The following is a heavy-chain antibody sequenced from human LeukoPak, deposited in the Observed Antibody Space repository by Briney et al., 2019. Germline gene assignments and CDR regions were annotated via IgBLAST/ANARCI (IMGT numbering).Heavy chain of an antibody. D-gene: IGHD6-13*01. CDR3: WTDVVSRLLSYYYYYYMDV. CDR2: IKQDGSEK. V-gene: IGHV3-7*01. J-gene: IGHJ6*03. Sequence: PGGSLRLSCAASGFTFSSYWMSWVRQAPGKGLEWVANIKQDGSEKYCVDSVKGRFTISRDNAKNSLYLQMNSLRAEDTAVYYCWTDVVSRLLSYYYYYYMDVWGKGTTVTVSS. CDR1: GFTFSSYW.